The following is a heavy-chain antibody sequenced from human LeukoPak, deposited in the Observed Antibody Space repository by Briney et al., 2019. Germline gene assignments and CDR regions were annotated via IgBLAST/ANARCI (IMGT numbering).Heavy chain of an antibody. CDR1: GFTFSSYT. J-gene: IGHJ6*01. V-gene: IGHV3-21*05. CDR3: ARDSRSGGSFYSIVV. D-gene: IGHD2-15*01. CDR2: ISSGSTYM. Sequence: GVSLTLSCAGSGFTFSSYTMNWLRHAPGKGLVRVSYISSGSTYMYSADSMKGRFTNSRDNAKNSLYLQMNSLRVEDTAVYYFARDSRSGGSFYSIVVWGEGATLTVSS.